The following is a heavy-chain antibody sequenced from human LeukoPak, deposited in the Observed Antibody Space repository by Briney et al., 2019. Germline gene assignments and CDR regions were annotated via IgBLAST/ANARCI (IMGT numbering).Heavy chain of an antibody. Sequence: GGYLRLSCAASGFTFSSYGMHWVRQAPGKGLEWVAVISYDGSNKYYADSVKGRFTISRDNSKNTLYLQMNSLRAEDTAVYYCAKDLFVSYWGQGTLVTVSS. CDR1: GFTFSSYG. CDR2: ISYDGSNK. D-gene: IGHD2-21*01. CDR3: AKDLFVSY. V-gene: IGHV3-30*18. J-gene: IGHJ4*02.